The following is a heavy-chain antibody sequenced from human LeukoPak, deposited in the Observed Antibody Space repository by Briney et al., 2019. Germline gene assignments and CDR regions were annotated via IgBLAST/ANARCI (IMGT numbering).Heavy chain of an antibody. CDR1: GYTFTSYY. CDR3: ARATVYDFWSGYRQPLDY. J-gene: IGHJ4*02. Sequence: ASVKVSCKASGYTFTSYYMHWVRQAPGQGLEWMGIINPSGGSTSYAQKFQGRVTMTRDTYTSTVYMELSSLRSEDTAVYYCARATVYDFWSGYRQPLDYWGQGTLVTVSS. D-gene: IGHD3-3*01. V-gene: IGHV1-46*01. CDR2: INPSGGST.